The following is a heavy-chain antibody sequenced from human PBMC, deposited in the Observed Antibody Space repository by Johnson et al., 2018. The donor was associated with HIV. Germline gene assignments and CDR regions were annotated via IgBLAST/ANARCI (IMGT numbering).Heavy chain of an antibody. V-gene: IGHV3-66*04. CDR1: GFTVSSNY. CDR2: IYSGGST. Sequence: MLLVESGGGLVQPGGSLRVSCAASGFTVSSNYMSWVRQAPGKGLEWVSVIYSGGSTYYADSVKGRYTISRDNSKNTVYLQMNSLRAEDTAVYYCAKPRYYDNAFEMWGQGTMVTVSS. J-gene: IGHJ3*02. CDR3: AKPRYYDNAFEM. D-gene: IGHD3-16*01.